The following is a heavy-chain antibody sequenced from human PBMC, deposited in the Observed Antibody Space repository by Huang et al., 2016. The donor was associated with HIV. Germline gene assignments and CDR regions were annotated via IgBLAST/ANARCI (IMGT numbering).Heavy chain of an antibody. CDR2: ISFDGRNK. J-gene: IGHJ4*02. CDR1: GFTFRDHP. Sequence: QVQLVESGGGVVQPGRSLSLFCAVSGFTFRDHPMHWVRQAPGKGLEWGAVISFDGRNKLYADFVRGRFTISRDNSKNILYLQLNSLTPADTSIYYCARDTTTVAGLDFWGQGALVTVSS. V-gene: IGHV3-30*14. CDR3: ARDTTTVAGLDF. D-gene: IGHD6-19*01.